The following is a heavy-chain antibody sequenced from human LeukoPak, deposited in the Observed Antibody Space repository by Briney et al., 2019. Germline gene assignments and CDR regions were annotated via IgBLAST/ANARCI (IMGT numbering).Heavy chain of an antibody. CDR3: ANLRFLDRADAFDI. Sequence: PGGSLRLSCAASGFTFSSYWMSWVRQAPGKGLEWVAFIRYDGSNKYYADSVKGRFTISRDNSKNTLYLQMNSLRAEDSAVYYCANLRFLDRADAFDIWGQGTMVTVSS. D-gene: IGHD3-3*01. V-gene: IGHV3-30*02. CDR2: IRYDGSNK. J-gene: IGHJ3*02. CDR1: GFTFSSYW.